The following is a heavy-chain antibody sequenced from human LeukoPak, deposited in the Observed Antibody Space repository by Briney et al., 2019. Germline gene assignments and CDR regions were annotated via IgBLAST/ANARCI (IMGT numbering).Heavy chain of an antibody. CDR2: FYTSGST. CDR1: GGSITSYY. D-gene: IGHD5-24*01. Sequence: SETLSLTCTVSGGSITSYYWSWIRQPAGKGLEWIGCFYTSGSTDYNPSLKSRVTMSVDTSKNQFSLKLSSVTAADTAVYYCARSRWLQLTFDYWGQGTLVTVSS. J-gene: IGHJ4*02. CDR3: ARSRWLQLTFDY. V-gene: IGHV4-4*07.